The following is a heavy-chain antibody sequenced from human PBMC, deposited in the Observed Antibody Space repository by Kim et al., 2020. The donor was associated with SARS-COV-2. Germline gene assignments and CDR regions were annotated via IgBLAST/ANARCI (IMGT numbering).Heavy chain of an antibody. CDR3: AKVESFYSNHWFDY. J-gene: IGHJ4*02. V-gene: IGHV3-23*01. D-gene: IGHD2-2*02. CDR2: ISRNGDST. Sequence: GGSLRLSCAASGFTFRSYAMTWVRQAPGRGLEWVSSISRNGDSTHYADSVRGRFTISRDNSKNTLCLQMNSLRAEDTALYYCAKVESFYSNHWFDYWGQG. CDR1: GFTFRSYA.